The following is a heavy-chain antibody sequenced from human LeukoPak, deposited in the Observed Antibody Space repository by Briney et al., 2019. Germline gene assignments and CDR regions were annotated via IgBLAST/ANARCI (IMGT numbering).Heavy chain of an antibody. CDR1: GLSFSDYS. Sequence: EGSLRLSCTASGLSFSDYSMNWVRQAPGKGLQWVSVIYSGGNTYYADSVKGRFTISRDNSKNSLFLQMNSLRAEDTALYYCVYGDFVRTVNYFDYWGQGTLATVSS. CDR3: VYGDFVRTVNYFDY. D-gene: IGHD4-17*01. J-gene: IGHJ4*02. V-gene: IGHV3-66*01. CDR2: IYSGGNT.